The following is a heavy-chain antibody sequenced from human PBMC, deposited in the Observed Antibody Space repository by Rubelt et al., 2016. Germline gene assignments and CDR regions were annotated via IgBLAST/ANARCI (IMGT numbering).Heavy chain of an antibody. J-gene: IGHJ6*02. D-gene: IGHD1-1*01. CDR3: VRSSWNYYYYGMDV. Sequence: SRGGLVQPGGSLRVSCAASGFTFSRYAMNWVRQAPGKGLEWVAAISGSGGSTFYADSVKGRFTISRDNSKNTLYLQMNSLRAEDTAVYYCVRSSWNYYYYGMDVWGQGTMVTVSS. CDR2: ISGSGGST. CDR1: GFTFSRYA. V-gene: IGHV3-23*01.